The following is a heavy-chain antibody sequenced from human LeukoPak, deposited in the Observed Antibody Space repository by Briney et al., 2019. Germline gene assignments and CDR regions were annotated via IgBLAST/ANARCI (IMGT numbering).Heavy chain of an antibody. CDR3: AKDRGYRQLWGFDY. Sequence: GGSLRLSCAASGFTLSSISYGMHWVRQAPGKGLEWVAMISYDGGSTYYTDSVKGRFIISRDNSKNTLYMQMNSLRAEDTAIYYCAKDRGYRQLWGFDYWGQGILVTVSS. CDR2: ISYDGGST. CDR1: GFTLSSISYG. V-gene: IGHV3-30*04. J-gene: IGHJ4*02. D-gene: IGHD1-1*01.